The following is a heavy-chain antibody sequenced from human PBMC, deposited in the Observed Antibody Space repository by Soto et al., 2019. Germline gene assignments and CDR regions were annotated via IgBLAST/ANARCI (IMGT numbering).Heavy chain of an antibody. Sequence: QVQLVQSGAEVKKPGSSVKVSCKASGGTFSRYAISWVRQAPGQGLEWMGGIIAIFGTANYAQKFQGRVTMTADESTSTAYMELSSLPSEDTAVYYCARDIVFGGTYGMDVWGQGTTVTVSS. CDR2: IIAIFGTA. V-gene: IGHV1-69*12. J-gene: IGHJ6*02. D-gene: IGHD3-16*01. CDR3: ARDIVFGGTYGMDV. CDR1: GGTFSRYA.